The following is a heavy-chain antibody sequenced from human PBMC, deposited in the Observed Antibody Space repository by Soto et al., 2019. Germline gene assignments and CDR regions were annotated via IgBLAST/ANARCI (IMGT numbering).Heavy chain of an antibody. J-gene: IGHJ4*02. D-gene: IGHD3-10*01. CDR3: ARVITMVRGARDPFDY. CDR1: GFTFSTYA. V-gene: IGHV3-30*09. Sequence: GGSLRLSCAASGFTFSTYAMHWVRQAPGQGLEWVAVIWYDGSNKYYADSVRGRFAISRDNSKNTLYLQLNSLRREDTAVYYCARVITMVRGARDPFDYWGQGTLVTVSS. CDR2: IWYDGSNK.